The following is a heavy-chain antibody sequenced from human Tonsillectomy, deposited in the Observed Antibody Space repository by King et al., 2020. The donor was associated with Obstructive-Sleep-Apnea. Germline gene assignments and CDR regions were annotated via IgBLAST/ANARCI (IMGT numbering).Heavy chain of an antibody. J-gene: IGHJ4*02. D-gene: IGHD3-10*01. CDR1: GGSISSYY. V-gene: IGHV4-59*01. CDR2: VYYSGST. Sequence: VQLQESGPGLVKPSETLSLTCTVSGGSISSYYWNWIRQPPGKGLEWIGYVYYSGSTNYNPSLKSRVTISVDTSKTHFSLKLSSVSAADTAVYYCARAITMVRTVAFDFWGQGTLVTVSS. CDR3: ARAITMVRTVAFDF.